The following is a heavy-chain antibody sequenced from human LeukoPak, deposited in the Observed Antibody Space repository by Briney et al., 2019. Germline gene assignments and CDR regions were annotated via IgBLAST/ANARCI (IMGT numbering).Heavy chain of an antibody. V-gene: IGHV7-4-1*02. Sequence: ASVKVSCKASGYTFTSYAMNWVRQAPGQGLEWMGWIDTNTGNPTYAQGFTGRFVFSLDTSVSTAYLQISSLKAEDTAVYYCARNSNRGIAAAVDFQHWGQGTLVTVSS. CDR3: ARNSNRGIAAAVDFQH. CDR1: GYTFTSYA. CDR2: IDTNTGNP. J-gene: IGHJ1*01. D-gene: IGHD6-13*01.